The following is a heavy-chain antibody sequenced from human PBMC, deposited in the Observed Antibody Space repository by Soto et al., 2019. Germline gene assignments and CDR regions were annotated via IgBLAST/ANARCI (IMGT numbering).Heavy chain of an antibody. CDR1: GGTFSSCA. V-gene: IGHV1-69*06. Sequence: SVKVSCKASGGTFSSCAISWVRQAPGQGLEWMGGIIPIFGTANYAQKFQGRVTITADKSTSTAYMELSSLRSEDTAVYYCARDSRTRGYSGYDYDYWGQGTLVTVSS. CDR2: IIPIFGTA. J-gene: IGHJ4*02. CDR3: ARDSRTRGYSGYDYDY. D-gene: IGHD5-12*01.